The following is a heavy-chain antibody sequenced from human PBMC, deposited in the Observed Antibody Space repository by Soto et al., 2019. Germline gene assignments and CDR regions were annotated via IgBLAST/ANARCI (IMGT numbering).Heavy chain of an antibody. V-gene: IGHV3-23*01. Sequence: EVQLLESGGGLVQPGGSLRLSCAASGFTFSSYAMSWVRQAPGKGLEWVSVISGSGGSTYYADSVKVRFTISRDNSKNTLYLQMNSLRAEDTAVYYCAKDYGDWWYYFDYSGQGTLVTVSS. CDR1: GFTFSSYA. CDR3: AKDYGDWWYYFDY. CDR2: ISGSGGST. J-gene: IGHJ4*02. D-gene: IGHD4-17*01.